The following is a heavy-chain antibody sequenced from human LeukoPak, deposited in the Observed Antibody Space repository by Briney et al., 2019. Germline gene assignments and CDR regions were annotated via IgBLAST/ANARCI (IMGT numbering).Heavy chain of an antibody. V-gene: IGHV3-74*01. J-gene: IGHJ4*02. Sequence: PGGSLRLSCAASGFTFRSFWMHWVRQVPGKGLVWVSRINPDGSSTGYADSVKGRFTISRDNAKSTLYLQMNSLTAEDTAVYYCASNRPNSDRHGLNPFDYWGQGTLVTVSS. CDR1: GFTFRSFW. CDR2: INPDGSST. D-gene: IGHD3/OR15-3a*01. CDR3: ASNRPNSDRHGLNPFDY.